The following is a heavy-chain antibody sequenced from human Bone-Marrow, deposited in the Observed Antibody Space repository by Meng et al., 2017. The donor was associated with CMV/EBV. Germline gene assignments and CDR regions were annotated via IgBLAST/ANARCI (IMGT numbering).Heavy chain of an antibody. CDR2: IIPIFGTA. V-gene: IGHV1-69*05. CDR1: GGTFSSYA. D-gene: IGHD6-6*01. J-gene: IGHJ6*02. CDR3: ARGQLVRSYYYYGIDV. Sequence: SVKVSCKASGGTFSSYAISWVRQAPGQGLEWMGGIIPIFGTANYAQKFQGRVTITTDESTSTAYMELSSLRSEDTAVYYCARGQLVRSYYYYGIDVWGQGTTVTVSS.